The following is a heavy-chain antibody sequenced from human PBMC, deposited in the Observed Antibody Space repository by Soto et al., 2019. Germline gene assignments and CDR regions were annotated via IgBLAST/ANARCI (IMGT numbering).Heavy chain of an antibody. CDR3: ARGPVQGRLAAIVGHFDD. V-gene: IGHV4-34*01. CDR2: INHSGST. Sequence: SETLSLTCAVYGGSFSGYYWSWIRQPPGKGLEWIGEINHSGSTNYNPSLKSRVTISVDTSKNQFSLKLSSVTAADTAVFYCARGPVQGRLAAIVGHFDDWGPGTLVTVSS. CDR1: GGSFSGYY. D-gene: IGHD2-15*01. J-gene: IGHJ4*02.